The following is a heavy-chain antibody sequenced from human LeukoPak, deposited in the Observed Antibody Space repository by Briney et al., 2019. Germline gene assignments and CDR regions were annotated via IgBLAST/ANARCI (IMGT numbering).Heavy chain of an antibody. J-gene: IGHJ4*02. CDR2: INPNSGGT. Sequence: GASVKVSCKASGYTFTGYYMHWVRQAPGQGLEWMGWINPNSGGTDYAQKFQGRVTMTRDTSISTAYMELSRLRSDDTAVYYCARVGPGSYYNVVYYFDYWGQGTLVTVSS. D-gene: IGHD3-10*01. CDR1: GYTFTGYY. V-gene: IGHV1-2*02. CDR3: ARVGPGSYYNVVYYFDY.